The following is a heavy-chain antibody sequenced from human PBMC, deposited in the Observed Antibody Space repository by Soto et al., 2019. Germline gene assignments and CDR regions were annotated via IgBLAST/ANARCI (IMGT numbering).Heavy chain of an antibody. CDR1: GFTFNTFG. D-gene: IGHD2-2*01. CDR2: ISYDGSDK. V-gene: IGHV3-30*18. Sequence: QEQLVESGGGVVLPGRSLRLSCAASGFTFNTFGMHWVRQAPGKGLEWVAVISYDGSDKYYSDSVRGRFTISRDNSMNTLYLQMNSLRTEDTAVYYCAKSPNFYCSSYHCYMYYFDYWGQGTLVTVSS. J-gene: IGHJ4*02. CDR3: AKSPNFYCSSYHCYMYYFDY.